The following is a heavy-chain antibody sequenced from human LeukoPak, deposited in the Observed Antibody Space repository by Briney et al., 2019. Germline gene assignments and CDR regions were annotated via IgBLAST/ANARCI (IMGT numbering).Heavy chain of an antibody. D-gene: IGHD3-10*01. J-gene: IGHJ5*02. V-gene: IGHV3-30*03. CDR3: ARDASNTYYYGSGYLYNWFDP. CDR1: GFTFSSYG. Sequence: GGSLRLSCAASGFTFSSYGMHWVRQAPGKGLEWVAVISYDGSNKYYADSAKGRFTISRDNSKNTLYLQMNSLRAEDTAVYYCARDASNTYYYGSGYLYNWFDPWGQGTLVTVSS. CDR2: ISYDGSNK.